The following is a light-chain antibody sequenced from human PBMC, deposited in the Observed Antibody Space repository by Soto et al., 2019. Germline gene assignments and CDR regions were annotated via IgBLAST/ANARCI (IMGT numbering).Light chain of an antibody. J-gene: IGLJ1*01. V-gene: IGLV1-47*01. CDR3: AAWDDSLSGNYV. CDR1: SSNIGSNY. CDR2: RNN. Sequence: QTVVTQPPSASGTPGQRVTISCSGSSSNIGSNYVYWYQQLPGTAPKLLIYRNNQRPSGVPDRFSGSKSGPSASLAISGLRSEDEADYYCAAWDDSLSGNYVFGTGTKLTVL.